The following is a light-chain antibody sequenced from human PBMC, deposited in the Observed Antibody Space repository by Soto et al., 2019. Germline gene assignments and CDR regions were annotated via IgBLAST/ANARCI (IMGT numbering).Light chain of an antibody. Sequence: QSVLTQPPSASGTPGQRVTISCSGSSSNIGSNTVNWYQQLPGTAPKLLIYSSNQRPSGVPDRFSASKSGTSASLAISGLQSEDEADYYCAAWDDSLNGLVFGGGTKLTVL. V-gene: IGLV1-44*01. J-gene: IGLJ2*01. CDR2: SSN. CDR3: AAWDDSLNGLV. CDR1: SSNIGSNT.